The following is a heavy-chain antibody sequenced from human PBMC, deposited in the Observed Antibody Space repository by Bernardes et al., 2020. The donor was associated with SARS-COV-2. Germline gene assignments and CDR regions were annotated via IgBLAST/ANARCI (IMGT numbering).Heavy chain of an antibody. CDR1: GFTFSDFA. V-gene: IGHV3-23*01. CDR3: AKDPFTSSLARPWFAS. Sequence: GGSLRLSCATSGFTFSDFAMGWVRQAPGKGLEWVSSTTGSGGSPYYADSVQGRFTISRDYSRDTLYLQMNSLRVDDTAIYYCAKDPFTSSLARPWFASWGQGVLVTVSS. J-gene: IGHJ5*01. CDR2: TTGSGGSP. D-gene: IGHD3-10*01.